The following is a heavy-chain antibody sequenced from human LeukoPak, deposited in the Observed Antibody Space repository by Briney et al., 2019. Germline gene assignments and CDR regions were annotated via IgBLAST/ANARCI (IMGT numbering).Heavy chain of an antibody. J-gene: IGHJ5*02. CDR3: AALSNYGFS. Sequence: PGGSLRLSCAASGFTFSSYAMSWVRQAPGKGLEWVSAISGSGGSTYYADSVKGRFTISRDNAKNSLYLQMNSLRAEDTAVYYCAALSNYGFSWGQGTLVTVSS. D-gene: IGHD4-11*01. CDR2: ISGSGGST. CDR1: GFTFSSYA. V-gene: IGHV3-23*01.